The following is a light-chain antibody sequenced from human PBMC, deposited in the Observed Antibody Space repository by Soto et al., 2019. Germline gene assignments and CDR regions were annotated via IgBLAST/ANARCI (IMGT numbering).Light chain of an antibody. J-gene: IGKJ1*01. CDR2: DAS. Sequence: DIQMTQSPSSLSASVGDRVTITCQASQDISNYLNWYQQKPGKAPKLLIYDASNLETGVPSRFSGSGSGTDFTCTISSLQPEDIATYYGQHRKTFGQGTKVEIK. CDR3: QHRKT. CDR1: QDISNY. V-gene: IGKV1-33*01.